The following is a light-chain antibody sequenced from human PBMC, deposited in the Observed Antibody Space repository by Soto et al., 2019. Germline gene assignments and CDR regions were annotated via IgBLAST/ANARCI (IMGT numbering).Light chain of an antibody. V-gene: IGLV4-60*02. J-gene: IGLJ2*01. CDR3: ETWDTNTRV. CDR2: LEGSGAY. Sequence: QLVLTQSSSASASLGSSVKLTCTLSSGQSSYIIAWHQQQPGKAPRYLMNLEGSGAYNKGSGVPDRFSGSSSGADRYLTISHLQFEDEADYYCETWDTNTRVFGGATKLTVL. CDR1: SGQSSYI.